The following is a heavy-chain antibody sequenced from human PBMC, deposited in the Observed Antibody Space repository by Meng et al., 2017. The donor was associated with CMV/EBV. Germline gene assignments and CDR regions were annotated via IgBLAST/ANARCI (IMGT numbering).Heavy chain of an antibody. J-gene: IGHJ4*02. D-gene: IGHD3-16*01. CDR3: ARDRLGSSDPDVNY. Sequence: GESLKISCTASGFTFSSSNMHWVRQAPGKGLEWVAFIRYDGSNKYYADSVKGRFTISRDNSKNTLFLQMNSLRAEDTAVYYCARDRLGSSDPDVNYWGQGTLVTVSS. CDR2: IRYDGSNK. CDR1: GFTFSSSN. V-gene: IGHV3-30*02.